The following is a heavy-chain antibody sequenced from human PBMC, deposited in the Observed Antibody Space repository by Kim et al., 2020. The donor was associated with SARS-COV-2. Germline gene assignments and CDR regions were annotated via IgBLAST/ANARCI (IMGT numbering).Heavy chain of an antibody. D-gene: IGHD6-19*01. Sequence: YAQGFTGRFVFSVDTSVSTAYLQISSLKAEDTAVYYCARDGSSGWYYFDYWGQGTLVTVSS. CDR3: ARDGSSGWYYFDY. J-gene: IGHJ4*02. V-gene: IGHV7-4-1*02.